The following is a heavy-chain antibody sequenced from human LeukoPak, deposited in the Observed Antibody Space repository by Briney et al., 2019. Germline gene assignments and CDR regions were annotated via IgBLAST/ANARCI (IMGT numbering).Heavy chain of an antibody. V-gene: IGHV5-51*01. CDR3: ARLSPRYYYDSSGYFPYYFDY. CDR2: IYPGDSDT. Sequence: GESLKISCKGSGYSFTSYWIGWVRQMPGKGLEWMGMIYPGDSDTRYSPSFQGQVTISADKSISTAYLQWSSLKASDTAMYYCARLSPRYYYDSSGYFPYYFDYWGQGTLVTVSS. D-gene: IGHD3-22*01. CDR1: GYSFTSYW. J-gene: IGHJ4*02.